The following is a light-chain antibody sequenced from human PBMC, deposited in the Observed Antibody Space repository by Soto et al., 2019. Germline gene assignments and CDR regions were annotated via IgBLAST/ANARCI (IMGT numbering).Light chain of an antibody. Sequence: QSALTQPASVSGSPGQSITISCAGTSSDIGGSNYVSWYQQHPGKAPKLMIYGVSNRPSGVSNRFSGSKSGNTASVTISGLQAEDEADYFCYSSRSSSSTFYVFGTGTKVTVL. J-gene: IGLJ1*01. V-gene: IGLV2-14*03. CDR3: YSSRSSSSTFYV. CDR1: SSDIGGSNY. CDR2: GVS.